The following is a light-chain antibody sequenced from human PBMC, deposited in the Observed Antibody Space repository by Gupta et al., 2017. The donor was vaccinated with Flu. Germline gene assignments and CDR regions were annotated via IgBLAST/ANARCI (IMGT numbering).Light chain of an antibody. J-gene: IGKJ1*01. CDR1: QSIDNW. Sequence: DIQMTQSPSTLSASVGDRVTITCRASQSIDNWLAWYQQKPGKVPKLLIYKASSLQSGVPSRFSGSGSGTEFTLTISSLQPDDLATYYCQQYNSYSGTFGQGTKVEIK. CDR2: KAS. V-gene: IGKV1-5*03. CDR3: QQYNSYSGT.